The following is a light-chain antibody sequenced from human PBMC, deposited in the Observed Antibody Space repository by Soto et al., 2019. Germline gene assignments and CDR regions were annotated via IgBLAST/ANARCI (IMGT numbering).Light chain of an antibody. CDR2: DVS. CDR3: KSFTAGFTYV. CDR1: SSDVGGYNH. V-gene: IGLV2-14*01. Sequence: QSALTQPASVSGSPGQSITISCTGTSSDVGGYNHVSWYQQHPGKAPKLMIYDVSSRPSGVSNRFSGSKSGNTASLTISGLQAEDESDYYYKSFTAGFTYVFGTGTKLTVL. J-gene: IGLJ1*01.